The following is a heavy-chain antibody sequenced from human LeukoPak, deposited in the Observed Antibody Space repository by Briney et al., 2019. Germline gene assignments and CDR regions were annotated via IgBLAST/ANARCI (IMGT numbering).Heavy chain of an antibody. J-gene: IGHJ4*02. CDR1: GYTFTGYY. Sequence: ASVKVSCKASGYTFTGYYIHWVRQAPGQGLEWMGWINPNSGGTNYAQKFQGRVTMTRDTSISTAYMELSRLTSDDTAVYYCARGTLYCSGGSCYGYFDYWGQGTLVTVSS. CDR3: ARGTLYCSGGSCYGYFDY. CDR2: INPNSGGT. D-gene: IGHD2-15*01. V-gene: IGHV1-2*02.